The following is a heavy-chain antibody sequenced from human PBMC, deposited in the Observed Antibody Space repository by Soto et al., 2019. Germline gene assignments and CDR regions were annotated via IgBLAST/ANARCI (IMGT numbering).Heavy chain of an antibody. Sequence: PGDSLKISCKDSGYIFINYWIGWVRQVPGKGLEWMGTIYPGDSDTKYSPSFQGQVTISVDKSISTAYLQWSSLKASDTAMYYCARLVDDRYCSGGSCYADYWGQGTLVTVSS. J-gene: IGHJ4*02. CDR3: ARLVDDRYCSGGSCYADY. V-gene: IGHV5-51*01. CDR1: GYIFINYW. D-gene: IGHD2-15*01. CDR2: IYPGDSDT.